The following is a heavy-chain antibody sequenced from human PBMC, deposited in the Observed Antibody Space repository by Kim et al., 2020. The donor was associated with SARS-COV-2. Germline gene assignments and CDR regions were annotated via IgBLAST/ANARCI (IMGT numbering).Heavy chain of an antibody. CDR2: ISSSGSTI. J-gene: IGHJ5*02. CDR1: GFTFSSYE. Sequence: GGSLRLSCAASGFTFSSYEMNWVRQAPGKGLEWVSYISSSGSTIYYADSVKGRFTISRDNAKNSLYLQMNSLRAEDTAVYYCARAYYYYGSGSYYWFDPWGQGTLVTVSS. V-gene: IGHV3-48*03. D-gene: IGHD3-10*01. CDR3: ARAYYYYGSGSYYWFDP.